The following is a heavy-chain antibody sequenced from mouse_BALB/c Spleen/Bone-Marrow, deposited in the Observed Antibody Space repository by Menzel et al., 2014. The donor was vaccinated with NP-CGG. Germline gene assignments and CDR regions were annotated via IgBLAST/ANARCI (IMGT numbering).Heavy chain of an antibody. CDR2: ITPYNDDT. Sequence: VQLQQSGPELVKPGASGKIPCKLSEKTFITYLKHWGKKKPGKGLEWIGYITPYNDDTKYNEKFKGKATLTSDKSSSTAYMELSSLTSEDSAVYYCARWGGTPYFDYWGQGTTLTVSS. D-gene: IGHD4-1*01. J-gene: IGHJ2*01. CDR1: EKTFITYL. V-gene: IGHV1-14*01. CDR3: ARWGGTPYFDY.